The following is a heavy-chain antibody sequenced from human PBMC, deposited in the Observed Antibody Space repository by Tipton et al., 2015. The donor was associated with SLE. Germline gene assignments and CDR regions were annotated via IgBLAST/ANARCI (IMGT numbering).Heavy chain of an antibody. CDR1: GYDFTGYY. CDR3: ARGDWGSY. D-gene: IGHD7-27*01. Sequence: QLVQSGAEVKKAGETLKISCKGSGYDFTGYYIAWVRQTPGKGLEWVGMVYPRDSEVRYSPSFQGHVTVSADNSISTAFLQWNSLKASDTAMYYCARGDWGSYWGQGTLVTVSS. V-gene: IGHV5-51*03. CDR2: VYPRDSEV. J-gene: IGHJ4*02.